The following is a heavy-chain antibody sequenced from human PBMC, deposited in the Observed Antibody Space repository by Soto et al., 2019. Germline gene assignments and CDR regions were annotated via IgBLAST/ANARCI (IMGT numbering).Heavy chain of an antibody. D-gene: IGHD1-26*01. J-gene: IGHJ4*02. Sequence: SETLSLTCTVSGDSISSGGYYWSWIRQHPGKGLEWIGYIYYSGSTYYNPSLKSRVTISVDTSKNQFSLKLSSVTAADTAVYYCASEWELPPYYFDYWGQGTLVTVSS. CDR1: GDSISSGGYY. CDR3: ASEWELPPYYFDY. CDR2: IYYSGST. V-gene: IGHV4-31*03.